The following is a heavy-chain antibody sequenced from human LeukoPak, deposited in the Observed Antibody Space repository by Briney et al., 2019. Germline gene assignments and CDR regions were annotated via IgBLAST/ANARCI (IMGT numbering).Heavy chain of an antibody. CDR2: IYYSGST. J-gene: IGHJ4*02. D-gene: IGHD4-23*01. CDR1: GGSISSYY. Sequence: SETLSLTCTVSGGSISSYYWSWIRQPPGKGLEWIGYIYYSGSTNYNPSLKSRVTISVDTSKNQFSLRLTSVTAADTAVYYCARAADYGGNSGFDYWGQGTLITVSS. V-gene: IGHV4-59*01. CDR3: ARAADYGGNSGFDY.